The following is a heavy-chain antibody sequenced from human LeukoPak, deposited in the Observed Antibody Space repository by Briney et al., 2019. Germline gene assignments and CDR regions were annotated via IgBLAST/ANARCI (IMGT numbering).Heavy chain of an antibody. Sequence: GGSLRLSRAASGFTFSSYSMHWVRQAPGNGLEWVAVISNDGSHRYYADSVKGRFTISRDNSKNTLSLEMNTLRPEDTALFYCARDPNRLADYGGDYFDHWGQGTLVTVSS. J-gene: IGHJ4*02. V-gene: IGHV3-30*04. CDR3: ARDPNRLADYGGDYFDH. CDR1: GFTFSSYS. CDR2: ISNDGSHR. D-gene: IGHD4-23*01.